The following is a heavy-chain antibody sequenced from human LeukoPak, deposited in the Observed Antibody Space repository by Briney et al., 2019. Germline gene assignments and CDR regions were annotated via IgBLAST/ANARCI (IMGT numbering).Heavy chain of an antibody. Sequence: PSETLSLTCTVSGGSISSGGYFWSWIRQPAGKGLEWIGRIYTSGSTNYNPSLKSRVTMSVDTSKNQFSLKLSSVTAADTAVYYCARGVVPAASHYYYYMDVWGKGTTVTVSS. CDR2: IYTSGST. CDR3: ARGVVPAASHYYYYMDV. V-gene: IGHV4-61*02. J-gene: IGHJ6*03. CDR1: GGSISSGGYF. D-gene: IGHD2-2*01.